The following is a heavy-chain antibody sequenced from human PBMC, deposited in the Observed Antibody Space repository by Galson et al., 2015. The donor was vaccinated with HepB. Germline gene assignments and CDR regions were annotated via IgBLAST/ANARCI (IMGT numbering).Heavy chain of an antibody. J-gene: IGHJ6*02. Sequence: SVKVSCKASGGTFSTYAFSWVRQAPGQGLEWMGGIVPFYGTADYAQKFQGRVTISADKSTSIVYIELSSLRSDDTAVYYCSRRGGGIVTQDYYYYGMDVWGQGTTVTVSS. CDR2: IVPFYGTA. CDR1: GGTFSTYA. D-gene: IGHD3-22*01. CDR3: SRRGGGIVTQDYYYYGMDV. V-gene: IGHV1-69*06.